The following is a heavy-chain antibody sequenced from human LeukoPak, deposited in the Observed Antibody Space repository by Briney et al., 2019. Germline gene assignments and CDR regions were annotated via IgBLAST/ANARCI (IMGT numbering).Heavy chain of an antibody. V-gene: IGHV1-69*13. D-gene: IGHD1-26*01. J-gene: IGHJ4*02. CDR3: ARGGLSGGYSPYYFDY. Sequence: SVKVSCKASGGTFSSYAISWVRQAPGQGLEWMGGIIPIFGTANYAQKFLGRVTITADESTSTAYMELSSLRSEDTAVYYCARGGLSGGYSPYYFDYWGQGTLVTVSS. CDR1: GGTFSSYA. CDR2: IIPIFGTA.